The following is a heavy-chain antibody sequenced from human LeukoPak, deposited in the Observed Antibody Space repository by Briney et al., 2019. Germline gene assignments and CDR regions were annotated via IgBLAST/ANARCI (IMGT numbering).Heavy chain of an antibody. Sequence: GGSLRLSCAASGFTCSRYAMSWVRQAPGKGLEWVSAVSGSGGSTYYADSVKGLFTISRDNSKNTLYLQMNSLRAEDTAVYYCARRRTQGVNNDSFDLWGEGTMVTVSS. CDR1: GFTCSRYA. V-gene: IGHV3-23*01. CDR3: ARRRTQGVNNDSFDL. D-gene: IGHD2-8*01. J-gene: IGHJ3*01. CDR2: VSGSGGST.